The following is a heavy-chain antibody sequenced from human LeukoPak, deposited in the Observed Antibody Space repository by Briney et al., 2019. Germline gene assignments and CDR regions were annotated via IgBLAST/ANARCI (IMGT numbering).Heavy chain of an antibody. CDR2: LSPHANYE. Sequence: PPGGSLRLSGAASGFTFSDYGIHWVRQAPGKGLEWVAVLSPHANYEYYADSVQGRFTMSRDDSKNTVYLLMNSLTDEETAVYYCARDWIDRSLDYWGLGTLVTVSS. D-gene: IGHD2-2*03. V-gene: IGHV3-33*01. CDR3: ARDWIDRSLDY. J-gene: IGHJ4*02. CDR1: GFTFSDYG.